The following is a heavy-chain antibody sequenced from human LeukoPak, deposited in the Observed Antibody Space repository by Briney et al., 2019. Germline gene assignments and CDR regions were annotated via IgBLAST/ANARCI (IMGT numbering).Heavy chain of an antibody. CDR3: ARVADRITIFGVIDY. CDR2: IYYSGST. D-gene: IGHD3-3*01. Sequence: SQTLSLTCTVSGGPISSGDYYWSWIRQPPGKGLEWIGYIYYSGSTYYNPSLKSRVTISVDTSKNQFSLKLSSVTAADTAVYYCARVADRITIFGVIDYWGQGTLVTVSS. V-gene: IGHV4-30-4*08. CDR1: GGPISSGDYY. J-gene: IGHJ4*02.